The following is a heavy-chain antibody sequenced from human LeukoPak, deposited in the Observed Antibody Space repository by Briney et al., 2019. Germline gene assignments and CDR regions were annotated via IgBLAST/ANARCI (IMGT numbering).Heavy chain of an antibody. D-gene: IGHD3-22*01. J-gene: IGHJ4*02. Sequence: SETLSLTCTVSGGSISSSSYYWGWFRQPPGKGLEWIGRIYYSGSTYYSPSLKSPVTISVDTSKNQSSLKLSPVTAADTAVYYCARGLRITMIVVVITTSYYFDYWGQGTLVTVSS. CDR2: IYYSGST. V-gene: IGHV4-39*01. CDR1: GGSISSSSYY. CDR3: ARGLRITMIVVVITTSYYFDY.